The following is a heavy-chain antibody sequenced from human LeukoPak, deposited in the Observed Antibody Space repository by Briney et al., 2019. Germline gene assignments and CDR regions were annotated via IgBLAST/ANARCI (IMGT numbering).Heavy chain of an antibody. CDR2: IYTSGST. CDR3: ARDFGSYYGSGSYYIAPKNWFDP. J-gene: IGHJ5*02. Sequence: PSETLSLTCTVSGGSISSYYWSWIRQPAGKGLEWIGRIYTSGSTNYNPSLKSRVTMSVDTSKNQFSLKLSSVTAADTAVYYCARDFGSYYGSGSYYIAPKNWFDPWGQGTLVTVSS. D-gene: IGHD3-10*01. CDR1: GGSISSYY. V-gene: IGHV4-4*07.